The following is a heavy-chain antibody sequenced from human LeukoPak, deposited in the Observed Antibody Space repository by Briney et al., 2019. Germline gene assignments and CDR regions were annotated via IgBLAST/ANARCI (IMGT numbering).Heavy chain of an antibody. D-gene: IGHD3-10*01. Sequence: RASVKVSCKVSGYTLTELSMHWVRQAPGKGLEWMGGFDPEDGETIYAQKFQGRVTMTEDTSTDTAYMELSSLRSEDTAVYYCVSYGSGSSLDAFDIWGQGTMVTVSS. J-gene: IGHJ3*02. CDR1: GYTLTELS. V-gene: IGHV1-24*01. CDR2: FDPEDGET. CDR3: VSYGSGSSLDAFDI.